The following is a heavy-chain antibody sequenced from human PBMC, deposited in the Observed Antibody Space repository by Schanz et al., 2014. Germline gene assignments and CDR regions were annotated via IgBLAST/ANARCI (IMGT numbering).Heavy chain of an antibody. Sequence: QVQVIQSGPEVKKPGASVKVSCKASGYTFTNHYLHWLRQAPGQGLEWMGRIIPIHGIVNYAQRFQDRVRITADKSTSTAYMELSSLRSDDTAVYYCARGGGPEDVFDIWGQGTILTVSS. V-gene: IGHV1-69*09. J-gene: IGHJ3*02. CDR2: IIPIHGIV. CDR1: GYTFTNHY. D-gene: IGHD5-12*01. CDR3: ARGGGPEDVFDI.